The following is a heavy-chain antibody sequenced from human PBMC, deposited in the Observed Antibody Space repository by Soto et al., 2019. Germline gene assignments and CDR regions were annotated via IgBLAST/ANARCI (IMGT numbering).Heavy chain of an antibody. CDR3: ARAGDDCSAANCYVIDY. CDR2: INTGKGNT. D-gene: IGHD2-2*01. J-gene: IGHJ4*02. Sequence: QAQLVQSGAEVKKPGASVKVSCKASGYTFTNYAMHWVRQAPGQRLEWMGWINTGKGNTKYSQKFQGRVTITRDTSASTAYMELSSLRSEDTAMYYCARAGDDCSAANCYVIDYWGQGTLVTVSS. CDR1: GYTFTNYA. V-gene: IGHV1-3*04.